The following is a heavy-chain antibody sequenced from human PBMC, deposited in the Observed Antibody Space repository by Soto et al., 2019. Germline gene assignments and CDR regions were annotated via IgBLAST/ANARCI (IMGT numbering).Heavy chain of an antibody. CDR3: AREGLYGSIQENTFDI. CDR2: MNPNSGNT. V-gene: IGHV1-8*01. D-gene: IGHD6-19*01. CDR1: GYTFNRHD. Sequence: QVQLVQSGAEVKRSGASVRISCKASGYTFNRHDINWVRQATGQGPEWIGWMNPNSGNTGYAQKFQGRVNMTRDSSITTAYMDLSSLTSEDPAIYYCAREGLYGSIQENTFDIWGQGTMVSVSS. J-gene: IGHJ3*02.